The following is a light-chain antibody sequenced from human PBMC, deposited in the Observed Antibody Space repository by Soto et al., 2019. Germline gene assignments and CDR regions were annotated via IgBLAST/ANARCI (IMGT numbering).Light chain of an antibody. V-gene: IGLV1-47*01. J-gene: IGLJ3*02. CDR1: NSNIGNNY. CDR2: ADN. Sequence: QSLLTQSPSASGTPGQRVTISCSGSNSNIGNNYVYWYQQLPGTAPKLLIYADNRRPSGVSDRFSGSKSGTSASLAISGLRSEDEASYSCATWDDSLGGSWVFGGGTKLTVL. CDR3: ATWDDSLGGSWV.